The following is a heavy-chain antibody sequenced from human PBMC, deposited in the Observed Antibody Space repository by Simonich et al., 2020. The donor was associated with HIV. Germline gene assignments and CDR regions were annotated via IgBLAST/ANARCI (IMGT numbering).Heavy chain of an antibody. D-gene: IGHD1-20*01. V-gene: IGHV4-31*03. CDR3: ARVGIRMYAFDI. CDR1: GGSISSDGYY. CDR2: IYYRGNN. Sequence: QVQLQESGPGLVKPSQTLSLTCTVSGGSISSDGYYWSWIRQHPGKGLEWIGYIYYRGNNYYNPSLKSRVTITVDTSKNQFSLKLSSVTAADTAVYYCARVGIRMYAFDIWGQGTMVTVSS. J-gene: IGHJ3*02.